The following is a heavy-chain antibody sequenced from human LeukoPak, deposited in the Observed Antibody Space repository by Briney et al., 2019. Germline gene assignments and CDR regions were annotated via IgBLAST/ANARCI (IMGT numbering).Heavy chain of an antibody. Sequence: GGSLRLSRAASGFTFSNYAMHWVRQAPGKGLEWVAVISFDGSNKYYADSVKGRFTISRDNSKNTLYLQMNSLRAEDTAVYYCARDRDGYNGPIDYWGQGTLVTVTS. CDR1: GFTFSNYA. D-gene: IGHD5-24*01. CDR2: ISFDGSNK. J-gene: IGHJ4*02. CDR3: ARDRDGYNGPIDY. V-gene: IGHV3-30*04.